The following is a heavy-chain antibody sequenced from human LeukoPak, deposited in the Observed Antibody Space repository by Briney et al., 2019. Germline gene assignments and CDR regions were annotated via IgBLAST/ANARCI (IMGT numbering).Heavy chain of an antibody. CDR1: GGSISSYY. Sequence: SETLSLTCTVSGGSISSYYWSWIRQPPGKGLEWIGEINHSGSTNYNPSLKSRVTISVDTSKNQFSLKLSSVTAADTAVYYCARGSDSSGGYYYYMDVWGKGTTVTVSS. CDR3: ARGSDSSGGYYYYMDV. CDR2: INHSGST. J-gene: IGHJ6*03. D-gene: IGHD6-25*01. V-gene: IGHV4-34*01.